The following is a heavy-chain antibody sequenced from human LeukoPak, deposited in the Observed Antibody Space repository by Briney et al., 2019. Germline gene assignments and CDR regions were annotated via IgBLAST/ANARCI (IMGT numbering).Heavy chain of an antibody. D-gene: IGHD5-24*01. V-gene: IGHV1-8*01. CDR3: ARDAEMYYYYYMDV. Sequence: ASVKVSCKASGFTFTSYDINWVRQATGQGLEWMGWMNPNSGHTGYAQKFQGRVTMTRNTSISTAYMELSSLRSEDTAVYYCARDAEMYYYYYMDVWGKGTTVTVSS. CDR2: MNPNSGHT. J-gene: IGHJ6*03. CDR1: GFTFTSYD.